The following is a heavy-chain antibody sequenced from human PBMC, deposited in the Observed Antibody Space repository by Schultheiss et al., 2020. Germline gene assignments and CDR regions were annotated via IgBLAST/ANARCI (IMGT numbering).Heavy chain of an antibody. CDR1: GGSISIGGYY. Sequence: SETLSLTCTVSGGSISIGGYYWSWIRQHPGKGLEWIGYIYYSGSTYYNPSLKSRVTISVDTSKNQFSLKLSSVTAADTAVYYCARGGSSPTLWFDPWGQGTLVTVSS. CDR2: IYYSGST. J-gene: IGHJ5*02. D-gene: IGHD6-25*01. CDR3: ARGGSSPTLWFDP. V-gene: IGHV4-31*03.